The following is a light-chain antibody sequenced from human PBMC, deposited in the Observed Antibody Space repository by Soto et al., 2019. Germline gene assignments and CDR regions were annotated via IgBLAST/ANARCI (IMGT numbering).Light chain of an antibody. Sequence: EIVLTQSPDTLSLSPGERATLSCRASESVSTSYLAWYQQKPGQAPRLLIYGASGRATGIPDRFSVSASGTDFTLTISRLEPEDFAVYYCQHYGTSALFGPGTKVDIK. CDR1: ESVSTSY. CDR3: QHYGTSAL. V-gene: IGKV3-20*01. J-gene: IGKJ3*01. CDR2: GAS.